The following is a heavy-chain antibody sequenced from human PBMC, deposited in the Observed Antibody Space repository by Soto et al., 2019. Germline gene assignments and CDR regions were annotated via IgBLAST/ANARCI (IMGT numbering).Heavy chain of an antibody. CDR2: IYYSGST. V-gene: IGHV4-59*08. CDR1: GGSISSYY. J-gene: IGHJ4*02. D-gene: IGHD5-12*01. CDR3: ARHWVATINFDY. Sequence: SETLSLTCTVSGGSISSYYWSWIRQPPGKGLEWIGYIYYSGSTNYNPSLKSRVTISVDTSKNQFSLKLSSVTAADTAVYYCARHWVATINFDYWGQGTLVTVSS.